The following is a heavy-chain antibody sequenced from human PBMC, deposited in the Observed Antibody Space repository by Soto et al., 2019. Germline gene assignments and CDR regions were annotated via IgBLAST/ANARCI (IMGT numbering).Heavy chain of an antibody. Sequence: QMQLQESGPGLVEASETLSLTCSVSGGSFSNYYWGWIRQAPGKGLEWIGSIYNSGTTNYNPSLKSRVIISIESSKSQFSLRLNSVTVADSAVYYCASGAPSRYWGQGVLVTVSS. D-gene: IGHD4-17*01. V-gene: IGHV4-4*08. CDR1: GGSFSNYY. CDR3: ASGAPSRY. J-gene: IGHJ4*02. CDR2: IYNSGTT.